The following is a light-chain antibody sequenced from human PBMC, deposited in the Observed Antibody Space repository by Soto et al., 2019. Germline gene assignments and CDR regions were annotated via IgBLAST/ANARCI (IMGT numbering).Light chain of an antibody. J-gene: IGKJ2*01. CDR3: QQYKRYPYT. CDR2: DAS. Sequence: DIQMTQSPSTLSASVGDRVTITCRASQSIDNWLAWYQQKPGKAPKVLIYDASSLDSGVPSSFSGSGSGTEFTLTISSLQPDDFAVYYCQQYKRYPYTFGQGTKLEI. CDR1: QSIDNW. V-gene: IGKV1-5*01.